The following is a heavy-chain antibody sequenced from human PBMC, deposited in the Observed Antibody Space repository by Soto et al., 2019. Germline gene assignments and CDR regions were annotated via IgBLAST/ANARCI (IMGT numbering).Heavy chain of an antibody. V-gene: IGHV3-64*01. CDR3: ARRGYGLYVDY. Sequence: EVQLVESGGGLVQPGGSLRLSCAASGFTFSSYAMHWVRQAPGKGLEYVSAISGNGGSTYYANSVKGRFTISRDNSKNTLYVQMGSLRGEDMAVYYCARRGYGLYVDYWGQGTLVTVSS. D-gene: IGHD3-10*01. CDR1: GFTFSSYA. J-gene: IGHJ4*02. CDR2: ISGNGGST.